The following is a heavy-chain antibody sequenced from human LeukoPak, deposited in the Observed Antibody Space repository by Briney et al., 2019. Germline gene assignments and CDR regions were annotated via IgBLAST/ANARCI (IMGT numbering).Heavy chain of an antibody. CDR2: IIPIFGTA. CDR3: ARRAQDYDSSGYYSPFDY. CDR1: GGTFSSYA. D-gene: IGHD3-22*01. J-gene: IGHJ4*02. V-gene: IGHV1-69*13. Sequence: GASVKVSCKASGGTFSSYAISWVRQAPGQGLEWMGGIIPIFGTANYAQKFQGRVTITADESTSTAYMELSSLRSEDTAVYYCARRAQDYDSSGYYSPFDYWGQGTLVTVSS.